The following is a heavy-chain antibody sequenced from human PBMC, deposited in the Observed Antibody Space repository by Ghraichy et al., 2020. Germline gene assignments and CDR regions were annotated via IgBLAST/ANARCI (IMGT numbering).Heavy chain of an antibody. CDR1: GGSFSGYY. D-gene: IGHD5-12*01. J-gene: IGHJ4*02. CDR3: ARGREGFRTARGYSGYDRRAIDYFDY. CDR2: INHSGST. Sequence: ETLSLTCAVYGGSFSGYYWSWIRQPPGKGLEWIGEINHSGSTNYNPSLKSRVTISVDTSKNQFSLKLSSVTAADTAVYYCARGREGFRTARGYSGYDRRAIDYFDYWGQGTLVTVSS. V-gene: IGHV4-34*01.